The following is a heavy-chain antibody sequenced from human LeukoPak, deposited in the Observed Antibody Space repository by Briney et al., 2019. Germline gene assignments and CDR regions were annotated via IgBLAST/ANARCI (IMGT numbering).Heavy chain of an antibody. V-gene: IGHV4-59*08. Sequence: SETLSLTCTVSGGSISSYYWSWIRQPPGKGLEWIGYIYYSGSTNYNPSLKSRVTISVDTSKNQLSLKLSSVTAADTAVYYCARQRGSGWPNWFDPWGQGTLVTVSS. D-gene: IGHD6-19*01. CDR3: ARQRGSGWPNWFDP. CDR1: GGSISSYY. CDR2: IYYSGST. J-gene: IGHJ5*02.